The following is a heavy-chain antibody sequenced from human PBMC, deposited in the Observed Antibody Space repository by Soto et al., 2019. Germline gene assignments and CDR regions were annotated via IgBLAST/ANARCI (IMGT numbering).Heavy chain of an antibody. CDR2: ISYDGSNK. V-gene: IGHV3-30*18. J-gene: IGHJ6*02. D-gene: IGHD6-13*01. CDR3: AKEYSSSWYYYYGMDV. CDR1: GFTFSSYG. Sequence: GGSLRLSXAASGFTFSSYGMHWVRQAPGKGLEWVAVISYDGSNKYYADSVKGRFTISRDNSKNTLYLQMNSLRAEDTAVYYCAKEYSSSWYYYYGMDVWGQGTTVTVSS.